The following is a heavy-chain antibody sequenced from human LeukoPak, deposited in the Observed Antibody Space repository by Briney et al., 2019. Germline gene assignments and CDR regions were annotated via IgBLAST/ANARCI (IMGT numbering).Heavy chain of an antibody. CDR1: GGSISSYY. D-gene: IGHD5-18*01. J-gene: IGHJ4*02. CDR3: ARRGYSYETYYFDY. CDR2: ISYTGST. Sequence: SETLSLTGTVSGGSISSYYWSWIRQPPGKGLEWIGHISYTGSTNYNPSLKSRVTISIDTSKNQFSLKLSSVTAADTAVYYCARRGYSYETYYFDYWGQGAVVTVSS. V-gene: IGHV4-59*08.